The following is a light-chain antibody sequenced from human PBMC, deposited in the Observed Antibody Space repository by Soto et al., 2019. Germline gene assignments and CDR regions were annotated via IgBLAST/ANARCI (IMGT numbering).Light chain of an antibody. J-gene: IGKJ1*01. Sequence: EIVLTQSPGTLSFSPGERATLSCRASQSVSSTSLAWYQQKPGQAPRLLINGASNRATGIPDKFSGSGSGTDFTLTISRLEPEDFAVYYCQQYDGSPPWTFGLGTKVE. CDR3: QQYDGSPPWT. CDR1: QSVSSTS. V-gene: IGKV3-20*01. CDR2: GAS.